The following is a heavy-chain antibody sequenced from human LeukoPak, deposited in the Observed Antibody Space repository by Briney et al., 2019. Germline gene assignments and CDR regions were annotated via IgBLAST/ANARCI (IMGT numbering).Heavy chain of an antibody. V-gene: IGHV3-7*01. CDR2: IKYDGTYT. CDR3: TRDEGATVATYRFDF. CDR1: GFDFRNYY. D-gene: IGHD4-23*01. J-gene: IGHJ4*02. Sequence: GGSVRLSCEAAGFDFRNYYMSWVRQAPGKWLEWLANIKYDGTYTNYKDSVKGRLTLSRDNAKNSVYLQMNSLRAEDTAVYYCTRDEGATVATYRFDFWGRGTLVTVSS.